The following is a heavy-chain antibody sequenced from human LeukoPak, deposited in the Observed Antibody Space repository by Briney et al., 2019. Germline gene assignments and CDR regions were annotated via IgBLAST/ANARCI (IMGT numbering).Heavy chain of an antibody. J-gene: IGHJ4*02. D-gene: IGHD3-10*01. Sequence: PSETLSLTCTVSGGSINNQYWSWIRQPPGKGLEWIGYIYYSGSTNYNPSLKSRVTISVDTSKNQFSLKLSSVTAADTAVYYCARRRRLLPIRYWGQGTLVTVSS. V-gene: IGHV4-59*11. CDR2: IYYSGST. CDR1: GGSINNQY. CDR3: ARRRRLLPIRY.